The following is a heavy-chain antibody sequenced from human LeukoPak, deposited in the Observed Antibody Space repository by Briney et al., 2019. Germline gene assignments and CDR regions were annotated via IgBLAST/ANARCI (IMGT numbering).Heavy chain of an antibody. V-gene: IGHV4-39*01. CDR2: IYYSGST. D-gene: IGHD3-10*01. CDR1: GGSISSNSYY. CDR3: ARRRFGDPIDY. J-gene: IGHJ4*02. Sequence: SETLSLTCAVSGGSISSNSYYWGWIRQPPGKGLEWIGSIYYSGSTYYNPSLKSRVTISVDTSKNQFSLKLSSVTAADTAVYYCARRRFGDPIDYWGQGTLVTVSS.